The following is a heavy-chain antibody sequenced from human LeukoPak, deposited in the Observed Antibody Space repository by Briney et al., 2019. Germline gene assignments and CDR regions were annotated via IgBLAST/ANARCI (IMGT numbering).Heavy chain of an antibody. CDR3: ANGEIAAAGNYYFYGIDV. CDR1: GFTFSSYA. V-gene: IGHV3-23*01. J-gene: IGHJ6*02. D-gene: IGHD6-13*01. Sequence: PGGSLRLSCAASGFTFSSYAMSWVRQAPGKGLEWVSAISGSGGSTYYADSVKGRFTISRDNSKNTLYLQMNSLRAEDTAVYYCANGEIAAAGNYYFYGIDVWGQGTTVTVSS. CDR2: ISGSGGST.